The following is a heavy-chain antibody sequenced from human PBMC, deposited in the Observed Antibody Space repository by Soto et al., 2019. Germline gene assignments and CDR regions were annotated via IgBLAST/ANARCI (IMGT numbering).Heavy chain of an antibody. V-gene: IGHV3-9*01. Sequence: GGSLRLSCAASGFSFEDYAMHWVRQAPGKGLEWVSGIAWNSDIIGYADSVMGRFTISRDNGKNSLYLQMNSLRPEDTALYYCARFYYDSSGYLPSPYYYYYGMDVWGQGTTVTVSS. CDR1: GFSFEDYA. CDR3: ARFYYDSSGYLPSPYYYYYGMDV. CDR2: IAWNSDII. D-gene: IGHD3-22*01. J-gene: IGHJ6*02.